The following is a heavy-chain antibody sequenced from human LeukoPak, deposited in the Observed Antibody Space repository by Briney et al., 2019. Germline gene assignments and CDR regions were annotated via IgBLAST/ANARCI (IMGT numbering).Heavy chain of an antibody. Sequence: AGGSLRLSCAASGFTFSSYWMHWVRQAPGKGLVWVSRINSDGSSTSYADSVKGRFTISRDNAKNTLYLQMNSLRAEDTAVYYCARWCPDYGDYECDWFDPWGQGTLVTVSS. CDR1: GFTFSSYW. CDR3: ARWCPDYGDYECDWFDP. V-gene: IGHV3-74*01. D-gene: IGHD4-17*01. J-gene: IGHJ5*02. CDR2: INSDGSST.